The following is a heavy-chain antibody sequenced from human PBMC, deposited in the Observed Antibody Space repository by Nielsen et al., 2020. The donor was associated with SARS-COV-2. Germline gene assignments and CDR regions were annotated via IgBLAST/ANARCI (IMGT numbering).Heavy chain of an antibody. CDR3: ASSGITGTNYGMDV. J-gene: IGHJ6*02. CDR2: ISAYNGNT. V-gene: IGHV1-18*04. Sequence: ASVKVSCKASGYTFTGYYMHWVRQAPGQGLEWMGWISAYNGNTNYAQKLQGRVTMTTDTSTSTAYMELRSLRSDDTAVYYCASSGITGTNYGMDVWGQGTTVTVSS. D-gene: IGHD1-7*01. CDR1: GYTFTGYY.